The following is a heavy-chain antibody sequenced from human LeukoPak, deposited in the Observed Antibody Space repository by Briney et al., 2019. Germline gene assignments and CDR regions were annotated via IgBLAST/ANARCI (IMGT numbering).Heavy chain of an antibody. CDR3: ATRGRSGYYYGMDV. D-gene: IGHD1-26*01. V-gene: IGHV3-66*01. Sequence: GGSLRLSCAASGFLVSNNYMSWARQAPGKGLEWVAILSSRRTTNYADSVKGRFSISRDNSQNTLYLQMNSLRAEDTAVYYCATRGRSGYYYGMDVWGQGTTVTVSS. CDR1: GFLVSNNY. J-gene: IGHJ6*02. CDR2: LSSRRTT.